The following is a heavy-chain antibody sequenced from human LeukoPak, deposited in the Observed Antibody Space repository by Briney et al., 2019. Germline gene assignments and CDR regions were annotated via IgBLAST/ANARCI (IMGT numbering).Heavy chain of an antibody. CDR3: ARGQTMVRGVMRNWFDP. CDR1: GFTVSSNY. V-gene: IGHV3-66*01. CDR2: IYSGGST. J-gene: IGHJ5*02. D-gene: IGHD3-10*01. Sequence: GGSLRLSCAASGFTVSSNYMSWVRQAPGKGLEWVSVIYSGGSTYYADSVKGRFTISRDNSKNTLYLQMNSLRAEDTAVYYCARGQTMVRGVMRNWFDPWGQGTLVTVSS.